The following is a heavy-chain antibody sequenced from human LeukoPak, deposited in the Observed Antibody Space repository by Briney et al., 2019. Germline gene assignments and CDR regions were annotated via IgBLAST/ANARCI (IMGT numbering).Heavy chain of an antibody. J-gene: IGHJ6*02. Sequence: GGSLRLSCAASGFTFSSYEVNWVRQAPGKGLEWVSYISSSGSTIYYADSVKGRFTISRDNAKNSLYLQMNSLRAEDTAVYYCARDILPTVTTIVSRTYYYGMDVWGQGTTVTVSS. CDR1: GFTFSSYE. CDR2: ISSSGSTI. CDR3: ARDILPTVTTIVSRTYYYGMDV. V-gene: IGHV3-48*03. D-gene: IGHD4-17*01.